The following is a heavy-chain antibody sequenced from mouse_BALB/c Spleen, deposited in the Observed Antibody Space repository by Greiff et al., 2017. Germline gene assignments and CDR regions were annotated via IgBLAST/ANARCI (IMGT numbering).Heavy chain of an antibody. CDR1: GFTFTDYY. D-gene: IGHD2-14*01. J-gene: IGHJ3*01. CDR2: IRNKANGYTT. Sequence: DVMLVESGGGLVQPGGSLRLSCATSGFTFTDYYMSWVRQPPGKALEWLGFIRNKANGYTTEYSASVKGRFTISRDNSQSILYLQMNTLRAEDSATYYCARDKEVLAYWGQGTLVTVSA. V-gene: IGHV7-3*02. CDR3: ARDKEVLAY.